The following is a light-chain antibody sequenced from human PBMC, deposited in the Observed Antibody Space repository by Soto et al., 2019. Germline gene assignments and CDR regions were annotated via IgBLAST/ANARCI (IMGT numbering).Light chain of an antibody. CDR1: QSLLQSDGKTY. V-gene: IGKV2D-29*01. CDR3: MQTIQLPIT. CDR2: EVS. Sequence: DIVMTQTPLSLSVSPGQPASISCKSSQSLLQSDGKTYFYWYLQKAGQPPQLLIYEVSKRFSGVPDRFIGSGSGTDFTLKITRGEAEDVGVYYCMQTIQLPITFGQGTRLEIK. J-gene: IGKJ5*01.